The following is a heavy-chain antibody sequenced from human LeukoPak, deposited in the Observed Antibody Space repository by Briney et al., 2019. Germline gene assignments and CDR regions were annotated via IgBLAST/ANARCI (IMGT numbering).Heavy chain of an antibody. Sequence: NPSETLSLTCTVSGGSISSYYWSWIRQPPGKGLEWIGYIYYSGSTNYNPPLKSRDTISVDTSKKQFSLKLSSVTDADTAVYYCARQGTAVAGNFDYWGQGTLVTVSS. CDR2: IYYSGST. J-gene: IGHJ4*02. CDR3: ARQGTAVAGNFDY. V-gene: IGHV4-59*08. D-gene: IGHD6-19*01. CDR1: GGSISSYY.